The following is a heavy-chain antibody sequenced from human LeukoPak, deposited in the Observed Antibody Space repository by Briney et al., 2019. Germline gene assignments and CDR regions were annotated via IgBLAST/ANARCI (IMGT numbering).Heavy chain of an antibody. CDR1: GYTFTDYY. Sequence: ASVKVSCKASGYTFTDYYMHWVRQAPGQGLEWMGWINPKSGGTKYAQNFQGRVTMTRDTSISTAYMDLSRLRSDDTAVYYCARGSALGGTRYPPEFWGQGNLVTVSS. CDR2: INPKSGGT. V-gene: IGHV1-2*02. CDR3: ARGSALGGTRYPPEF. J-gene: IGHJ4*02. D-gene: IGHD3-16*01.